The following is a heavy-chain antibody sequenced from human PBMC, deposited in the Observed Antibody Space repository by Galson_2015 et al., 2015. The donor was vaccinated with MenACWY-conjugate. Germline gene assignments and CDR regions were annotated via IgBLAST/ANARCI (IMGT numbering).Heavy chain of an antibody. CDR3: VALSGSCLGDY. V-gene: IGHV3-74*01. Sequence: SLRLSCAASGFNFNIYWMHWVRQAPGKGLVWVSHINSDVVSTSYADSVKGRFSISRDNAKSTLYLQMNNLRAEDTAVYYCVALSGSCLGDYWGQGTLVTVSS. CDR2: INSDVVST. J-gene: IGHJ4*02. CDR1: GFNFNIYW. D-gene: IGHD1-26*01.